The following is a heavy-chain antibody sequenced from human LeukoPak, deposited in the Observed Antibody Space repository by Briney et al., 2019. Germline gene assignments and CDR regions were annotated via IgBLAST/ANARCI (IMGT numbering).Heavy chain of an antibody. Sequence: PGGSLRLSCAASGFTFSSYGMHWVRQAPGKGLEWVAVIWYDGSNKYYADSVKGRLTIYRDNSKNTLYLQMNSLRAEDTAVYYCARSNCTNGVCLYYMDVWGKGTTVTVSS. D-gene: IGHD2-8*01. CDR3: ARSNCTNGVCLYYMDV. CDR2: IWYDGSNK. J-gene: IGHJ6*03. CDR1: GFTFSSYG. V-gene: IGHV3-33*01.